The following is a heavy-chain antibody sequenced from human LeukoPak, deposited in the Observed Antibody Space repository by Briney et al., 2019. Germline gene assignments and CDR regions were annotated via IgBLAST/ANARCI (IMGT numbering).Heavy chain of an antibody. J-gene: IGHJ5*02. D-gene: IGHD6-13*01. V-gene: IGHV4-59*01. CDR3: ARGYSRSWYQAVVYIWLDP. CDR2: ISYSGST. Sequence: SETLSLTCTVPGGSISSYYWTWIRQPPGKGLEWIGYISYSGSTNYNPSLKSRVTISVDTSKNQFSLNLTSVTAAGTAVYYCARGYSRSWYQAVVYIWLDPWGQGTLVTVSS. CDR1: GGSISSYY.